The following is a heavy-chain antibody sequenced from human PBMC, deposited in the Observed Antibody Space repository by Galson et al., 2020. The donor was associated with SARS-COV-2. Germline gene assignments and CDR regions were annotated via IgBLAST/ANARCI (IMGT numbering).Heavy chain of an antibody. CDR1: GYSFPSYW. CDR2: IDPSDSYT. J-gene: IGHJ4*02. CDR3: ATWHDIWTDSHS. Sequence: HGESLKISCKGSGYSFPSYWIDWVRQLPGKGLEWVGTIDPSDSYTNYSPSFQGHVTIPADKSINTAYLQWSSLKASDTGIYYCATWHDIWTDSHSWGQGALVTVSS. V-gene: IGHV5-10-1*01. D-gene: IGHD3-9*01.